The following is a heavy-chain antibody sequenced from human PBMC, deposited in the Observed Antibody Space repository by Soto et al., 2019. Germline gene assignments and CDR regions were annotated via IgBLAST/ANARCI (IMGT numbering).Heavy chain of an antibody. D-gene: IGHD6-13*01. CDR3: ARCSSWYHYYYGMDV. CDR1: GYTFTSYA. CDR2: INAGNGNT. Sequence: ASVKVSCKASGYTFTSYAMHWVRQAPGQRLEWMGWINAGNGNTKYSQKFQGRVTITRDTSASTAYMELSSLRSEDTAVYYCARCSSWYHYYYGMDVWGQGTTVTVSS. J-gene: IGHJ6*02. V-gene: IGHV1-3*01.